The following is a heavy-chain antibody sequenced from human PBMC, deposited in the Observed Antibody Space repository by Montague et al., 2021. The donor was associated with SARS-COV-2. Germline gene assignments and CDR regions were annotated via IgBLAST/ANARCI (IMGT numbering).Heavy chain of an antibody. J-gene: IGHJ2*01. V-gene: IGHV6-1*01. CDR1: GDSVSSNIAT. CDR3: ARAYWGGDCYFFWYFDL. Sequence: CAISGDSVSSNIATWNWIRQSPSRGLEWLGRTYYRSKWYNEYAVSVKSREIINPDTSNNRISLQLNSVTPEDTAVYYCARAYWGGDCYFFWYFDLWGRGTLVTVSS. D-gene: IGHD2-21*02. CDR2: TYYRSKWYN.